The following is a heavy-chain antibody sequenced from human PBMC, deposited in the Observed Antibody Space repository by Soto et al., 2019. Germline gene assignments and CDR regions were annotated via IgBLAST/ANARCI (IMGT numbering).Heavy chain of an antibody. CDR2: INPDGRTT. CDR1: GVTFRSYG. Sequence: GGSLRLSCAASGVTFRSYGMHWVRQAPGKGLVWVSLINPDGRTTTYADSVKGRFTISRDNAKNTVYLQMNSLRVDDTAVYYCARDLRGSPDYWGQGTLVTVSS. D-gene: IGHD1-26*01. CDR3: ARDLRGSPDY. J-gene: IGHJ4*02. V-gene: IGHV3-74*01.